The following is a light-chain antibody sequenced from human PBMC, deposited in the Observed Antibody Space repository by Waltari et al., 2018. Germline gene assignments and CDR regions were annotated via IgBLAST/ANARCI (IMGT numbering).Light chain of an antibody. CDR3: QQYRSTLWT. J-gene: IGKJ1*01. CDR2: WAS. CDR1: QSVLFSTNNKNY. Sequence: DIVMTQSPDSLAVSLGERATINCKSSQSVLFSTNNKNYLAWYQQKTGQPPKLLFYWASTRESGVPDRFSGSGSGTDFTLTISSLQAEDVAVDYCQQYRSTLWTCGQGTRVEIK. V-gene: IGKV4-1*01.